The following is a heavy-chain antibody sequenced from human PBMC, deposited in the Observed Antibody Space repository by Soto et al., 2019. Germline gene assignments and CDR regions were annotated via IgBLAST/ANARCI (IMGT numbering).Heavy chain of an antibody. CDR3: ARRLFGSGWTLDS. J-gene: IGHJ4*02. Sequence: KPSETLSLTXDVSGASITTYYWSWIRQAPGKGLEWIGNVYHTGSTDYNSSLRSRVTISVDTSKNQFSLNMNSVTAADTAVYYCARRLFGSGWTLDSWGQGALVTVSS. CDR2: VYHTGST. V-gene: IGHV4-59*13. D-gene: IGHD6-19*01. CDR1: GASITTYY.